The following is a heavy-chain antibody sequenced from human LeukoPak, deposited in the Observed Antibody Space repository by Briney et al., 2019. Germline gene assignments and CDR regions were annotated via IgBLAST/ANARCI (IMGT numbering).Heavy chain of an antibody. CDR2: IIPIFGTA. CDR3: ARAPVAGRLYYYYMDV. D-gene: IGHD6-19*01. CDR1: GYTFTSYA. Sequence: GATVKVSCKASGYTFTSYAISWVRQAPGQGLEWMGGIIPIFGTANYAQKFQGRVTITADKSTSTAYMELSSLRSEDTAVYYCARAPVAGRLYYYYMDVWGKGTTVTVSS. J-gene: IGHJ6*03. V-gene: IGHV1-69*06.